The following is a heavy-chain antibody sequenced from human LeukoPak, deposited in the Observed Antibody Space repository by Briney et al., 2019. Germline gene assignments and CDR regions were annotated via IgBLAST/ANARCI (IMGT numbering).Heavy chain of an antibody. CDR2: IRSKDNNYAT. CDR1: GFTFSDSP. Sequence: GGSLRLSCVASGFTFSDSPMHWVRQASGKGLEWIGRIRSKDNNYATTYTASVEGRLTISRDDSKNTAYLHMSSLRSEDTAVYYCTTPHDSEAFDLWGQGTMVTVSS. V-gene: IGHV3-73*01. CDR3: TTPHDSEAFDL. D-gene: IGHD2-21*02. J-gene: IGHJ3*01.